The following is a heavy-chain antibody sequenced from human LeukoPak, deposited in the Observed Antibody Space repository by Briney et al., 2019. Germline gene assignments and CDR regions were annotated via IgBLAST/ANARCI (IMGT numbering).Heavy chain of an antibody. CDR3: ARGHLVVPAARYWFDP. J-gene: IGHJ5*02. Sequence: PSETLSLTCTVSGYSISSGYYWSWIRQPPGKGLEWIGEINHSGSTNYNPSLKSRVTISVDTSKNQFSLKLSSVTAADTAVYYCARGHLVVPAARYWFDPWGQGTLVTVSS. CDR2: INHSGST. D-gene: IGHD2-2*01. V-gene: IGHV4-38-2*02. CDR1: GYSISSGYY.